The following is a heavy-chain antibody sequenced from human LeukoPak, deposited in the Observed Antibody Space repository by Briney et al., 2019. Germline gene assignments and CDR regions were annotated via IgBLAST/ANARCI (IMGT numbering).Heavy chain of an antibody. V-gene: IGHV4-59*01. J-gene: IGHJ3*02. CDR1: GGSISSYY. CDR3: ARGLYYDKTGAFDI. D-gene: IGHD3-22*01. CDR2: IYYSGST. Sequence: PSETLSLTCTVSGGSISSYYWSWIRQPPGKGLEWIGYIYYSGSTNSNPSLKSRVTISVDTSKNQFSLKRSSVTAADTAVYYCARGLYYDKTGAFDIWGQGTMVTVSS.